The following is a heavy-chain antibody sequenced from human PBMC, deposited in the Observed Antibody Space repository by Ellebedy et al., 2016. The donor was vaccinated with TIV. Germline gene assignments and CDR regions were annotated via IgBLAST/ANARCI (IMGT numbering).Heavy chain of an antibody. Sequence: GGSLRLXXAASGFTFSNHWMSWVRQVPGKGLEWVANIKQDGSEKYCVDSVKGRFTISRDNAENSLYLQMNSLRAEDTAVYYCARDKVVGATYFDYWGQGTLVTVSS. CDR3: ARDKVVGATYFDY. V-gene: IGHV3-7*01. D-gene: IGHD1-26*01. CDR1: GFTFSNHW. CDR2: IKQDGSEK. J-gene: IGHJ4*02.